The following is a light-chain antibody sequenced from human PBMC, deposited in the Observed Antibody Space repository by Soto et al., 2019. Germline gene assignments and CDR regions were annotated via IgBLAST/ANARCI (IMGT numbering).Light chain of an antibody. CDR1: SSDVGGYNY. V-gene: IGLV2-14*01. J-gene: IGLJ1*01. CDR3: SSYTISSTF. CDR2: DVS. Sequence: QSALTQPASVSGSPGQSITISCTGTSSDVGGYNYVSWYQQHPGKAPKLMIYDVSNRPSGVSNRFSGSKSGNTASLTISGLQAEDEADYYCSSYTISSTFFGTGTKVTVL.